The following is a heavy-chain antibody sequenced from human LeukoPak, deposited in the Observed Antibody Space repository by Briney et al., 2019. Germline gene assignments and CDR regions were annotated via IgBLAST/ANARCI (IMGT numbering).Heavy chain of an antibody. CDR3: ANEIRPNDY. CDR2: IWYDGSNK. CDR1: GFTFSSYG. Sequence: GGSLRLSCAASGFTFSSYGMHWVRKAPGKGLEWVAVIWYDGSNKYYADSVKGRFTISRDNSKNTLYLQMNSLRAEDTAVYYCANEIRPNDYWGQGTQVTVSS. J-gene: IGHJ4*02. V-gene: IGHV3-33*06. D-gene: IGHD4-17*01.